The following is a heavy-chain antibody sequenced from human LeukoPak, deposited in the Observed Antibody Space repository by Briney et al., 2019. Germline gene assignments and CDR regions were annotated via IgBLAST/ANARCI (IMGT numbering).Heavy chain of an antibody. CDR3: ARGGYSSGYFAY. D-gene: IGHD5-18*01. Sequence: GGSLRLSCAASGFTFSSHGMHWVRQAPGKGPEWVAVIWFDGSSTYYADSVKGRFTISRDNSKNTLSLRMNSLRAEDTAVYYCARGGYSSGYFAYWGQGTLVTVSS. CDR2: IWFDGSST. CDR1: GFTFSSHG. J-gene: IGHJ4*02. V-gene: IGHV3-33*01.